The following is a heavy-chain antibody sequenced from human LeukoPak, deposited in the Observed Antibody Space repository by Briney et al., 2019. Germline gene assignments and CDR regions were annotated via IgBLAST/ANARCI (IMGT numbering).Heavy chain of an antibody. Sequence: SETLSLTCTVSGGSISSGGYYWSWIRQHPGKGLEWIGYMYYSGSTYYNPSLKSRVTISVDTSKNQFSLKLSSVTAADTAVYYCARARALQQWLGGYFDYWGQGTLVTVSS. D-gene: IGHD6-19*01. J-gene: IGHJ4*02. CDR1: GGSISSGGYY. CDR3: ARARALQQWLGGYFDY. V-gene: IGHV4-31*03. CDR2: MYYSGST.